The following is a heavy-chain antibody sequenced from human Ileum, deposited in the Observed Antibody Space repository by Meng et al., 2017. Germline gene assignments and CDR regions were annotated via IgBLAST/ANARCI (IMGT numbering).Heavy chain of an antibody. Sequence: GFVYHMGTLDVTLPVTGVDVSMRNLWNWARQRPGTGLEWIGEIHHSGTNNYKPSLKSRVTISLDKSKNQYSLELRSVTAADTAVYYCARHDYGDPTAAFDYWGQGTLVTVSS. CDR2: IHHSGTN. CDR3: ARHDYGDPTAAFDY. V-gene: IGHV4-4*02. J-gene: IGHJ4*02. D-gene: IGHD4-17*01. CDR1: GVDVSMRNL.